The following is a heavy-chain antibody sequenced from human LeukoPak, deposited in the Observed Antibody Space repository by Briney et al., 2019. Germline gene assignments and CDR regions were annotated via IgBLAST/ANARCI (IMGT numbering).Heavy chain of an antibody. CDR1: GGSINNYY. D-gene: IGHD3-16*01. J-gene: IGHJ4*02. CDR2: ISYSGST. Sequence: KPSETLSLTCTVSGGSINNYYWSWIRQPPGKGLEWIGYISYSGSTNYSPSLKSRVTVSVDTSKNQFSLKPSSVTAADAAVYYCARVGRGDYTWGSYSFDYWGQGTLVTVSS. V-gene: IGHV4-59*12. CDR3: ARVGRGDYTWGSYSFDY.